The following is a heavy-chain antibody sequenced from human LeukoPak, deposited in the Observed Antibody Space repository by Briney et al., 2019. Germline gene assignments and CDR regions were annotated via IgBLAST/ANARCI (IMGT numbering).Heavy chain of an antibody. D-gene: IGHD3-22*01. J-gene: IGHJ4*02. CDR2: IWYDGSNK. CDR3: AREPLPYYYDSSGYLDY. V-gene: IGHV3-33*01. Sequence: PGGSLRLSCAASGFTFSSYGMHWVRQAPGKGLEWVAVIWYDGSNKYYADSVKGRFTISRDNSKNTLYPQMNSLRAEDTAVYYCAREPLPYYYDSSGYLDYWGQGTLVTVSS. CDR1: GFTFSSYG.